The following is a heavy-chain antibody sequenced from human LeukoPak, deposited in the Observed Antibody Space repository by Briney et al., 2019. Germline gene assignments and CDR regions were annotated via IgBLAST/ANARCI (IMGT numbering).Heavy chain of an antibody. CDR3: ATYRQVLLPFES. V-gene: IGHV3-23*01. J-gene: IGHJ4*02. CDR2: ISGSGGNT. D-gene: IGHD2-8*02. Sequence: PGGSLRLSCAASGFTFSSYAMSWVRQAPGKGLEWVSAISGSGGNTYFADSVKGRFTISRDNSKSTLSLQMNSLRAEDTAIYYCATYRQVLLPFESWGRGTLVTVSS. CDR1: GFTFSSYA.